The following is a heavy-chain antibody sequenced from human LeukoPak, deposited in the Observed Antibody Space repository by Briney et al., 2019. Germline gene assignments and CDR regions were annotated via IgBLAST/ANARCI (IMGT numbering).Heavy chain of an antibody. V-gene: IGHV3-23*01. CDR3: AKGGSGYYYGVYY. CDR1: GFTFSSSA. D-gene: IGHD3-22*01. Sequence: GGSLRLSCAASGFTFSSSAMSWVRQVPGKGLEWVSGISASGGSTNYADSVRGRFTISRDNSKNTLYVQMNSLRAEDTAVYYCAKGGSGYYYGVYYWGQGTMVTVSS. J-gene: IGHJ4*02. CDR2: ISASGGST.